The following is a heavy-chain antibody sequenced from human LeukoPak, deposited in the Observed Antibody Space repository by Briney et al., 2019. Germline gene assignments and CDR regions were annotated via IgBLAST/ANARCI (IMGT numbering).Heavy chain of an antibody. J-gene: IGHJ4*02. CDR1: GFSFSSYS. V-gene: IGHV3-48*02. D-gene: IGHD6-19*01. CDR3: ARDSSGWYRSDY. Sequence: GGSLRLSCAASGFSFSSYSMNWVRQAPGKGLEWVSYISSSSGTIYYADSVKGRFTISRDNAKNSLYLLMNSLRDDDTAVYYCARDSSGWYRSDYWGQGTLVTVSS. CDR2: ISSSSGTI.